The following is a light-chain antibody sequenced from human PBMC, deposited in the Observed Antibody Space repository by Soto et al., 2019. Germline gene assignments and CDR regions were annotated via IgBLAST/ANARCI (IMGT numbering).Light chain of an antibody. Sequence: IQMTQSPSTLSAPVGYGVTITCRASQSISTWLAWYQQKPGKAPKLLIYAASTLENGVPTRFSGTGSETEFTLTVSSLQPDDSATYYCQQYNDYITFGQGTRLEI. CDR2: AAS. V-gene: IGKV1-5*01. J-gene: IGKJ5*01. CDR3: QQYNDYIT. CDR1: QSISTW.